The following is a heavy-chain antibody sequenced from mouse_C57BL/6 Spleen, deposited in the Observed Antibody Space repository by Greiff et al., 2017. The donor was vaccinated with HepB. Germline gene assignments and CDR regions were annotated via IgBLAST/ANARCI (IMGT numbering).Heavy chain of an antibody. D-gene: IGHD1-1*01. J-gene: IGHJ2*01. CDR1: GYTFTSYG. V-gene: IGHV1-81*01. CDR3: AREITTVVATGGNY. CDR2: IYPRSGNT. Sequence: QVQLQQSGAELARPGASVKLSCKASGYTFTSYGISWVKQRTGQGLEWIGEIYPRSGNTYYNEKFKGKATLTADKSSSTAYMELRSLTSEDSAVYFCAREITTVVATGGNYWGQGTTLTVSS.